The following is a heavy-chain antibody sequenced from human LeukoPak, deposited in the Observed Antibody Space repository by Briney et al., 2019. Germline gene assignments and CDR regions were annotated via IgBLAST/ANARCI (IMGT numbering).Heavy chain of an antibody. CDR3: AKEPRDCTGGTRPSAGGYYLTY. Sequence: GGSLRLSCAASGFTFSSYAMSWVRQAQGEGLEWVSGISGSGGSTYYGDPVKGRFTISRDNSKNTLDLQMNSLRAEDTAVYYCAKEPRDCTGGTRPSAGGYYLTYWGRGTLVAVSS. D-gene: IGHD2-8*02. CDR1: GFTFSSYA. CDR2: ISGSGGST. V-gene: IGHV3-23*01. J-gene: IGHJ4*02.